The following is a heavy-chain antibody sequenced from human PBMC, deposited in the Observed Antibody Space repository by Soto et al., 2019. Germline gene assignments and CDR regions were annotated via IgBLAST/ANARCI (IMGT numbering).Heavy chain of an antibody. CDR3: ARGHLAVVPVASWFYYMDV. J-gene: IGHJ6*03. D-gene: IGHD2-2*01. CDR1: GYTFTSYY. Sequence: ASVKVSCKASGYTFTSYYMHWVRQAPGQGLEWMGIINPSGGSTSYAQKFQGRVTMTRDTSTRTVYMELSSLRSEDTAVYYCARGHLAVVPVASWFYYMDVWGKGTTVTVSS. CDR2: INPSGGST. V-gene: IGHV1-46*01.